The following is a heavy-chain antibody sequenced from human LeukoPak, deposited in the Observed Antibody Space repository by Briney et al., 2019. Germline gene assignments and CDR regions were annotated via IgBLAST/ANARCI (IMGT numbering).Heavy chain of an antibody. V-gene: IGHV1-18*01. CDR1: GYIFTTYT. Sequence: ASVKVSCKASGYIFTTYTISWVRQAPGRGLEWMGWITAYNGDTNYVQKLQGRVSMTTDTSTSTAYMELRSLRSDDTAVYYCARGARAPDYWGQGTLVTVSS. CDR2: ITAYNGDT. J-gene: IGHJ4*02. CDR3: ARGARAPDY.